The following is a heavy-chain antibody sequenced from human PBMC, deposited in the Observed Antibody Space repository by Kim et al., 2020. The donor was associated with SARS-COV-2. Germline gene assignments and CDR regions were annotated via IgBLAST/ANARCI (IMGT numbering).Heavy chain of an antibody. D-gene: IGHD3-10*01. V-gene: IGHV4-39*01. J-gene: IGHJ5*02. Sequence: SETLSLTCTVSGGSISSSSYYWGWIRQPPGKGLEWIGSIYYSGSTYYNPSLKSRVTISVDTSKNQFSLKLSSVTAADTAVYYCASLGASITMVRGVIGAWGQGTLVTVSS. CDR3: ASLGASITMVRGVIGA. CDR2: IYYSGST. CDR1: GGSISSSSYY.